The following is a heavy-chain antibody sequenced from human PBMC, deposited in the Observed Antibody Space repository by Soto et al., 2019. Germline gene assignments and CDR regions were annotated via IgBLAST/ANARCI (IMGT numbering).Heavy chain of an antibody. CDR3: ATGVATTEWDS. D-gene: IGHD5-12*01. Sequence: SETLSLTCTVSGGSISNYYWGWIRQPPGKGLEWIAYVFYSGHSDYNPSLKSRVTISVDTSKNQFSLRMTSVTAADTALYYCATGVATTEWDSWGQGTLVTVSS. CDR2: VFYSGHS. V-gene: IGHV4-59*08. CDR1: GGSISNYY. J-gene: IGHJ4*02.